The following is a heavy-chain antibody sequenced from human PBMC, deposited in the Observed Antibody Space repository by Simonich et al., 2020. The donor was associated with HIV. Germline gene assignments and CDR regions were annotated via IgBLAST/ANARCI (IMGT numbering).Heavy chain of an antibody. CDR1: GGTFSSHV. V-gene: IGHV1-69*13. J-gene: IGHJ5*02. D-gene: IGHD6-13*01. Sequence: QVQLVQSGAEVKKPGSSVKVSCKASGGTFSSHVISWVRQAPGQGLDWMGGIIPIFGTTHKEQKFQCGVTITADESTSTAYMELSSLRSEDTAVYYCARGGGEQQLVSWFDPWGQGTLVTVSS. CDR3: ARGGGEQQLVSWFDP. CDR2: IIPIFGTT.